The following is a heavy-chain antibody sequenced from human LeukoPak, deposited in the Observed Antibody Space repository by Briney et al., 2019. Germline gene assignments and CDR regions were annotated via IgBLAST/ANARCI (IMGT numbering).Heavy chain of an antibody. Sequence: GRSLRLSCAASGFTFRNYAMHWVRQAPGKGLEWVAVMSYDGGVKYYAGSVKGRFTISRDNSENTLFLQMNSLRVEDTAVYYCAKDLWVGVRFDYGMDVWGQGTTVTVSS. CDR1: GFTFRNYA. V-gene: IGHV3-30*18. D-gene: IGHD3-22*01. CDR2: MSYDGGVK. CDR3: AKDLWVGVRFDYGMDV. J-gene: IGHJ6*02.